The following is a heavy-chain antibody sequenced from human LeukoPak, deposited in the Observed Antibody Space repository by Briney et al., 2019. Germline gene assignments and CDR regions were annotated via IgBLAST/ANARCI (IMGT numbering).Heavy chain of an antibody. J-gene: IGHJ5*02. CDR2: IYYSGSA. CDR3: ARHSYNPGYSLYWCDP. CDR1: LGSISSASYD. D-gene: IGHD1-14*01. Sequence: SETLSLTCPSSLGSISSASYDGGCIRQPPGKGLEWIASIYYSGSAYYNPSLKSRVTISLDTSKNQFSLKMRAVTPADTSVSYCARHSYNPGYSLYWCDPWGQGTLVTVSS. V-gene: IGHV4-39*01.